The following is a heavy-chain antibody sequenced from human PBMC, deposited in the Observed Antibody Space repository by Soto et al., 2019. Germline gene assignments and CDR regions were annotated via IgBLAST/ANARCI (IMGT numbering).Heavy chain of an antibody. D-gene: IGHD5-12*01. CDR3: TLAIVATKEVDY. Sequence: QVQLVQSGAEVKKPRSSVKVSCKASGGTFSSYAISWVRQAPGQGLEWMGGIIPIFGTANYAQKFQGRVTITADVSTSTAYMELSSLTFEDTAVSYCTLAIVATKEVDYWGQGTLVTVSS. CDR2: IIPIFGTA. CDR1: GGTFSSYA. J-gene: IGHJ4*02. V-gene: IGHV1-69*01.